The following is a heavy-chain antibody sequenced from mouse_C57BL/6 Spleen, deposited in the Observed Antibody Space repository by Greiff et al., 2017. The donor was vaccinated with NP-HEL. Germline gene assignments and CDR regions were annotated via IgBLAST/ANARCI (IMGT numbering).Heavy chain of an antibody. J-gene: IGHJ2*01. CDR2: INPSNGGT. Sequence: QVHVKQPGTELVKPGASVKLSCKASGYTFTSYWMHWVKQRPGQGLEWIGNINPSNGGTNYNEKFKSKATLPVDKSSSTAYMQLSSLTSEDSAVYYCARDPYYSPNYWGQGTTLTVSS. CDR1: GYTFTSYW. D-gene: IGHD1-1*01. V-gene: IGHV1-53*01. CDR3: ARDPYYSPNY.